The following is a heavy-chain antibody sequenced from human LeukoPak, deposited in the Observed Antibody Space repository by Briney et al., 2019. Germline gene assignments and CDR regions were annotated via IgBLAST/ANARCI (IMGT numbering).Heavy chain of an antibody. CDR1: GFTFSSYA. CDR3: AKVGAYSSSWYGQYYFDY. D-gene: IGHD6-13*01. Sequence: PGGSLRLSCAASGFTFSSYAMSWVRQAPGKGLEWVSAISGSGGSTYYADSAKGRFTISRDNSKNTLYLQMNSLRAEDTAVYYCAKVGAYSSSWYGQYYFDYWGQGTLVTVSS. V-gene: IGHV3-23*01. CDR2: ISGSGGST. J-gene: IGHJ4*02.